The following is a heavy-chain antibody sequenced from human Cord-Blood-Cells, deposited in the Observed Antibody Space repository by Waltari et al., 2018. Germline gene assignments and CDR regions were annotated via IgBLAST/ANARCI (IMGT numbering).Heavy chain of an antibody. V-gene: IGHV1-2*02. CDR2: INPNSGGT. CDR1: GYTFTGYY. D-gene: IGHD3-22*01. Sequence: QVQLVQSGAEVKKPGASVKVSCKASGYTFTGYYMHWVRQAPGQGLEWMGWINPNSGGTNYAQKFQGRVTMTRDTSISTAYMELSRLRSDDTAVYHCARVVGYYYDSSGYFDYWGQGTLVTVSS. CDR3: ARVVGYYYDSSGYFDY. J-gene: IGHJ4*02.